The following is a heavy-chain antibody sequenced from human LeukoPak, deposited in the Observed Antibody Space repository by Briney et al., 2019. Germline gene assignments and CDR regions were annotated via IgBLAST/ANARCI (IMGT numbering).Heavy chain of an antibody. CDR1: GGSFSGYY. D-gene: IGHD2-15*01. CDR2: INHSGST. J-gene: IGHJ5*02. CDR3: AGVPATAAGPPEFDP. Sequence: SETLSLTCAVYGGSFSGYYWSWIRQPPGKGLEWIGEINHSGSTNYNPSLKSRVTISVDTSKNQFSLKLSSVTAADTAVYYCAGVPATAAGPPEFDPWGQGTLVTVSS. V-gene: IGHV4-34*01.